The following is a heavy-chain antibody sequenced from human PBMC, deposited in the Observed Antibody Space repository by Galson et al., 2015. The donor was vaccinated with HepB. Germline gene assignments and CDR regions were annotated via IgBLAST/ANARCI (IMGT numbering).Heavy chain of an antibody. D-gene: IGHD3-16*02. Sequence: SLRLSCAASGFTFSSYSMNWVRQAPGKGLEWVSYISSSSSTIYYADSVKGRFTISRDNAKNSLYLQMNSLRDEDTAVYYCARDEDMITFGGVIVIPVSDYWGQGTLVTVSS. V-gene: IGHV3-48*02. CDR1: GFTFSSYS. J-gene: IGHJ4*02. CDR3: ARDEDMITFGGVIVIPVSDY. CDR2: ISSSSSTI.